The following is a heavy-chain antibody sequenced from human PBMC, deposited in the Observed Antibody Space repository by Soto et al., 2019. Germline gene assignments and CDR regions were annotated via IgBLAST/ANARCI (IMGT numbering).Heavy chain of an antibody. CDR1: GFTFSGHG. D-gene: IGHD7-27*01. Sequence: QVLLVESGGGVVQPGRSLRLSCAASGFTFSGHGMHWVRQAPGKGLQWVATIWYDSSKKYYADSVKGRFSISRDNSMNTLYLHMNGRGAADTAIYYCGRLTGALFPIDYWGQGTLVTVSS. CDR2: IWYDSSKK. V-gene: IGHV3-33*01. CDR3: GRLTGALFPIDY. J-gene: IGHJ4*02.